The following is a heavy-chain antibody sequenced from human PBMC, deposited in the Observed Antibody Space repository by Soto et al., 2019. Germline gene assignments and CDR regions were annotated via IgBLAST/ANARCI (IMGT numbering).Heavy chain of an antibody. J-gene: IGHJ5*02. CDR3: ARTRRVTMLRRVTKSLTWWFDP. CDR1: GGSISSYY. CDR2: IYYSGST. D-gene: IGHD3-10*01. Sequence: SETLSLTCTVSGGSISSYYWSWIPQPPGKGMEWIGYIYYSGSTNYNPSLKSGVTISVDPSKNQFSLKLSSVTAADTAVYYCARTRRVTMLRRVTKSLTWWFDPWGQGTLVTVS. V-gene: IGHV4-59*01.